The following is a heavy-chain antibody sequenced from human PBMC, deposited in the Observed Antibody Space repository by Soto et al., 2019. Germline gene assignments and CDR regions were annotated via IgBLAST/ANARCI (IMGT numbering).Heavy chain of an antibody. CDR2: IYWDDDK. CDR1: GFSLSTSGVG. D-gene: IGHD2-15*01. Sequence: QITLKESGPTLVKPTQTLTLTCTFSGFSLSTSGVGVGWIRQPPGKALEWLALIYWDDDKRYSPSLKSRLTIPKDTPKSQVVLTMTNMDPVDTATYYCAHRRRFCSGNSCYPISFDPWGQGTLVTVSS. CDR3: AHRRRFCSGNSCYPISFDP. J-gene: IGHJ5*02. V-gene: IGHV2-5*02.